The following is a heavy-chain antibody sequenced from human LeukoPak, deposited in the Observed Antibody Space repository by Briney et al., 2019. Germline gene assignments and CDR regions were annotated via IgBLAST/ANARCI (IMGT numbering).Heavy chain of an antibody. CDR3: ARSPYSSSWYEY. J-gene: IGHJ4*02. D-gene: IGHD6-13*01. Sequence: GGSLRLSCAASGFTVSNNYMSWVRQAPGKGLEWVSVIYSGGSTFYAGSVKGRFTISRDNSKNTLYLQMNSLRAEDTAVYYCARSPYSSSWYEYWGQGTLVTVSP. CDR1: GFTVSNNY. V-gene: IGHV3-66*01. CDR2: IYSGGST.